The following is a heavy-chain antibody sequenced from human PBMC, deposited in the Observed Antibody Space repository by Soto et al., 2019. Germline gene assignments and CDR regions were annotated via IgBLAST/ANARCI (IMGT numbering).Heavy chain of an antibody. V-gene: IGHV4-59*02. CDR3: ARGILRYNHYGIDV. CDR1: GDSVSSYY. J-gene: IGHJ6*02. CDR2: IYISGNT. Sequence: QVQLQESGPGLVKPSETLSLSCTVSGDSVSSYYRSWVRQLPGRGLEWIGYIYISGNTNYNPSLKSRVTISRDTSKNQFSLNLKSVTAADTAVYYCARGILRYNHYGIDVRGQGTTVTVSS.